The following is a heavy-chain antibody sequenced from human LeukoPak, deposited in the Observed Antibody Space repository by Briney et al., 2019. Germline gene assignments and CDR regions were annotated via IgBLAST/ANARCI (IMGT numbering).Heavy chain of an antibody. D-gene: IGHD3-10*01. Sequence: GGSLRLSCAASGFTFSSYGMHWVRQAPGKGLEWVAVISYDGSNKYYADSVKGRFTISRDNSKNTLYLQMNSLRAEDTAVYYCAKAGRYYGSGESSAFDIWGQGTMVTASS. V-gene: IGHV3-30*18. CDR3: AKAGRYYGSGESSAFDI. J-gene: IGHJ3*02. CDR2: ISYDGSNK. CDR1: GFTFSSYG.